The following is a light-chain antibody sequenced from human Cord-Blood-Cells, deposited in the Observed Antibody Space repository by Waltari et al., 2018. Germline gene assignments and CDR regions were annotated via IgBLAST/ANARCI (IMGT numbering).Light chain of an antibody. CDR1: QSVSSY. CDR2: DAS. CDR3: QQRSNWPPYT. Sequence: EIVLTQSPATLSLSPGERATPSCRASQSVSSYLAWYQQKPGQAPRLLIYDASNRATGIPARFSGSGSGTDFTLTISSLESEDFAVYYCQQRSNWPPYTFGQGTKLEIK. V-gene: IGKV3-11*01. J-gene: IGKJ2*01.